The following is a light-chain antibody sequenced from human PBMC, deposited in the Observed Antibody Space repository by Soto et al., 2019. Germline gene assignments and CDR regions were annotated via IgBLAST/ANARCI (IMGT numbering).Light chain of an antibody. Sequence: EIVMTQSPATLSVSPGERVTLSCRASQSVSSNLAWYQQKPGQAPRLLIYGASTRATGIPARFSGSGSGTEFTLTISSLQSEDFALYYCQQYNNWHLTFGQGTKVEIK. CDR2: GAS. J-gene: IGKJ1*01. CDR1: QSVSSN. CDR3: QQYNNWHLT. V-gene: IGKV3-15*01.